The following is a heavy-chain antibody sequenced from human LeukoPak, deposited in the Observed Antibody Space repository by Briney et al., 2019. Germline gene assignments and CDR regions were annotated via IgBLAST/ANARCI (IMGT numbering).Heavy chain of an antibody. CDR3: ARGVMDSSGYYYYYYYYYMDV. CDR2: IYYSGST. V-gene: IGHV4-59*01. J-gene: IGHJ6*03. Sequence: SETLSLTCAVYGGSFSGYYWSWIRQPPGKGLEWIGYIYYSGSTNYNPSLKSRVTISVDTSKNQFSLKLSSVTAADTAVYYCARGVMDSSGYYYYYYYYYMDVWGKGTTVTISS. CDR1: GGSFSGYY. D-gene: IGHD3-22*01.